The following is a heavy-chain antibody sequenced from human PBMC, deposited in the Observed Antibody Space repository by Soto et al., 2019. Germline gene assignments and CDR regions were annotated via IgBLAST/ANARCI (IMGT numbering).Heavy chain of an antibody. CDR3: ARFSATVTTLVGMDV. V-gene: IGHV1-8*01. CDR2: MNPNSGNT. D-gene: IGHD4-4*01. J-gene: IGHJ6*02. Sequence: GASVKVSCNASGYTFTSYDINWVRQATGQGLEWMGWMNPNSGNTGYAQKFQGRVTMTRNTSISTAYMELSSLRSEDTAVYYCARFSATVTTLVGMDVWGQGTTVTVSS. CDR1: GYTFTSYD.